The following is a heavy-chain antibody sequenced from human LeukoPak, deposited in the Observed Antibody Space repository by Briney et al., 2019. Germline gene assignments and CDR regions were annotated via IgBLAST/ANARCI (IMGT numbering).Heavy chain of an antibody. CDR3: AKEIWPTVTTPGWTYFDY. Sequence: GGSLRLSCAASGFTFRSYGMHWVRQATGKGLEWVSGIGTAGEIYYPGSVKGRFTISRDNSKNTLYVQMNSLRAEDTAVYYCAKEIWPTVTTPGWTYFDYWGQGTLVTVSS. CDR2: IGTAGEI. D-gene: IGHD4-17*01. CDR1: GFTFRSYG. V-gene: IGHV3-13*01. J-gene: IGHJ4*02.